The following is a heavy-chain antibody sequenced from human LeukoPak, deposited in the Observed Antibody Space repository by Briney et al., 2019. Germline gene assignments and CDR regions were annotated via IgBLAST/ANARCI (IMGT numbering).Heavy chain of an antibody. J-gene: IGHJ5*02. D-gene: IGHD2-15*01. CDR1: GFTFSRYS. Sequence: GGSLRLSCAVSGFTFSRYSMNWVRRAPGKGLEWVSSISNIGTSIYYADSVKGRFTISRDNAKNSLYLQMNSLRAEDTALYYCARGCSGGSCFESKFDPWGQGTLVTVSS. V-gene: IGHV3-21*01. CDR3: ARGCSGGSCFESKFDP. CDR2: ISNIGTSI.